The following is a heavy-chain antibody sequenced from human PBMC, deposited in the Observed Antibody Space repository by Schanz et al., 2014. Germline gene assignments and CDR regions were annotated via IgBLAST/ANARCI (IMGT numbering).Heavy chain of an antibody. CDR3: AKCIGWYGRCAFDI. V-gene: IGHV3-30*02. CDR1: KFTFSDYH. J-gene: IGHJ3*02. D-gene: IGHD6-19*01. CDR2: IRDNGSVK. Sequence: QVYLVASGGGLVKPGGSLRLSCAASKFTFSDYHMSWIRQAPGKGLDWVAFIRDNGSVKNYLDSVKGRFTISRDNSKNTLYLQMNSLGPEDTAVYYCAKCIGWYGRCAFDIWGQGTMVTVSS.